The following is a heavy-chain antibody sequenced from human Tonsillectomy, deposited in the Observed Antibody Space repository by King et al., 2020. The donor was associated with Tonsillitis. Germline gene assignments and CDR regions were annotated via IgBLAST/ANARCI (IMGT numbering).Heavy chain of an antibody. CDR3: ARASTTYCSGGSCLYYYYGLDV. J-gene: IGHJ6*02. V-gene: IGHV1-2*02. CDR1: EYTFPDYY. Sequence: QLVQSGAEVKKPGASVKVSCKASEYTFPDYYMHWVRQAPGQGREWMGWINPKSGGTNYAQKFQGRVTLSRDTSISTAYMELSGLRSDDTAVYYCARASTTYCSGGSCLYYYYGLDVWGQGTTVTVSS. CDR2: INPKSGGT. D-gene: IGHD2-15*01.